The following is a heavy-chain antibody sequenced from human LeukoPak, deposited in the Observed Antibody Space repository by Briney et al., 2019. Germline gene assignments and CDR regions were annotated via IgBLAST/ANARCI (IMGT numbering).Heavy chain of an antibody. D-gene: IGHD6-6*01. Sequence: SETLSLTCTVSGGSISSGSYYWSWIRQPAGKGLEWIGRIYTSGSTNYNPSLKSRVTIAVDTSKNQFSLKLSSVTAADTAVYYCARAGMAARRFWFDPWGQGTLVTVSS. CDR2: IYTSGST. V-gene: IGHV4-61*02. CDR1: GGSISSGSYY. J-gene: IGHJ5*02. CDR3: ARAGMAARRFWFDP.